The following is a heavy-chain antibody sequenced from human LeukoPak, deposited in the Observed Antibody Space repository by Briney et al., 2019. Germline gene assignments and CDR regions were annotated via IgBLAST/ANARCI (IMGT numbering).Heavy chain of an antibody. CDR1: GFNVRSTY. V-gene: IGHV3-53*01. J-gene: IGHJ4*02. CDR3: AKAPVTSCRGAYCYPFDS. D-gene: IGHD2-21*01. CDR2: IYSGGTT. Sequence: PGGSLRLSCAASGFNVRSTYMSWVRQAPGKGLEWVSVIYSGGTTYNADSVKGRFTISRDNAKDSLYLQMNSLRAEDAAVYFCAKAPVTSCRGAYCYPFDSWGQGTLVTVSS.